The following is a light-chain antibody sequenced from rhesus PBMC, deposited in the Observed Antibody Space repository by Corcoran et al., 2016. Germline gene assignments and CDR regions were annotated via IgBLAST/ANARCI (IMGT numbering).Light chain of an antibody. Sequence: QVILTQSPATLSLSPGERATLSCRASQSVSSYLAWYQQKPGQAPRHLIYGASSRATGIPERFSGGGSGTDITLTTSSLEAENVGVYHCYQHSSGYSFGQGTKVGIK. CDR1: QSVSSY. CDR3: YQHSSGYS. J-gene: IGKJ2*01. CDR2: GAS. V-gene: IGKV3-10*01.